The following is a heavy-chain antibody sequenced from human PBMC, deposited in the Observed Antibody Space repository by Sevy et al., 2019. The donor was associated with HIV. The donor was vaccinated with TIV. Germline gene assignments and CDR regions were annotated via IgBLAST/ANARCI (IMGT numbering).Heavy chain of an antibody. V-gene: IGHV3-33*01. CDR1: GFSFSNFG. D-gene: IGHD2-15*01. CDR2: IWYDGNSK. CDR3: ARALGYCFSASCRTTYGLDV. J-gene: IGHJ6*02. Sequence: GGSLRLSCAASGFSFSNFGMHWVRQAPGKGLEWVAVIWYDGNSKFYGDSVKGRFTISRDNSENTLFLQMSSLRAEDTAVYYYARALGYCFSASCRTTYGLDVWGQGTTVTVSS.